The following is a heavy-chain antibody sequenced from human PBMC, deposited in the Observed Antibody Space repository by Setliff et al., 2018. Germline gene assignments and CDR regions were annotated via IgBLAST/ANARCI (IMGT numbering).Heavy chain of an antibody. CDR2: VSNTGTT. D-gene: IGHD6-25*01. CDR1: GGSITSGRYY. CDR3: VGRDFSGGDS. V-gene: IGHV4-39*02. J-gene: IGHJ5*01. Sequence: SETLSLTCTVSGGSITSGRYYWGWIRQPPGKGLEWIGRVSNTGTTNYNPSLKSRVTISISADTSNKSFSLNLFSVTAADTAVYYCVGRDFSGGDSWGHGTLVTVSS.